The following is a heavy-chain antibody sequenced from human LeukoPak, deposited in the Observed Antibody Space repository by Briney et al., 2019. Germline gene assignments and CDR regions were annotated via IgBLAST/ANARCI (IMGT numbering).Heavy chain of an antibody. CDR3: ARDRTLRPRRLIQPGFAEGHYYGMHV. CDR1: GFTFSDYY. CDR2: ISSSGSTI. Sequence: GGSLRLSCAASGFTFSDYYMSWIRQAPGKGLEGVSYISSSGSTIYYADSVRGRFTISRDNAKNSLYLQMNSLRAEDTAVYYCARDRTLRPRRLIQPGFAEGHYYGMHVWGQGTTVTVSS. D-gene: IGHD3-16*01. J-gene: IGHJ6*02. V-gene: IGHV3-11*01.